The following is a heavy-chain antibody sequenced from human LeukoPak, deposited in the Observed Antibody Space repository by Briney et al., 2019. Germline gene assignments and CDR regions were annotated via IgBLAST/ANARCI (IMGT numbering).Heavy chain of an antibody. CDR2: INHSGSP. CDR1: GGSFNGYF. D-gene: IGHD3-10*01. Sequence: SETLSLTCAVYGGSFNGYFWSWIRQPPGKGLEWIGEINHSGSPNYNPSLKSRVTISVDTSKNQVSLKLNSVTAADTAVYYCARGPDSGSYYAWFDPWGQGTLVTVSS. CDR3: ARGPDSGSYYAWFDP. V-gene: IGHV4-34*01. J-gene: IGHJ5*02.